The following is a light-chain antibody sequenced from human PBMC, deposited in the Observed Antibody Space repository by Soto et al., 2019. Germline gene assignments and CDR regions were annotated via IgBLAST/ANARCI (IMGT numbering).Light chain of an antibody. CDR1: QGISSY. CDR3: QQLNSYPLT. V-gene: IGKV1-9*01. Sequence: SQLTPSPYSLSAAVLDRLTINLRASQGISSYLAWYQQKPGKAPKLLIYAASTLQSAVPSRFSGSGSGTDFTLNISSLQPEDFATYYCQQLNSYPLTVGGGTQVDI. J-gene: IGKJ4*01. CDR2: AAS.